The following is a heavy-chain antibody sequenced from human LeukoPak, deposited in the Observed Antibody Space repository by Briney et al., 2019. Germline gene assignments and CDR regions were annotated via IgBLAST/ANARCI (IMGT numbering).Heavy chain of an antibody. CDR1: GGSISSYY. J-gene: IGHJ4*02. V-gene: IGHV4-4*07. D-gene: IGHD3-22*01. Sequence: PSETLSLTCTVSGGSISSYYWSWIRQPAGKGLEWIGRIYTSGSANYNPSLKSRVTMSVDTSKNQFSLKLSSVTAADTAVYYCARGCYDISGYYFFDYWGQGTLVTVSS. CDR2: IYTSGSA. CDR3: ARGCYDISGYYFFDY.